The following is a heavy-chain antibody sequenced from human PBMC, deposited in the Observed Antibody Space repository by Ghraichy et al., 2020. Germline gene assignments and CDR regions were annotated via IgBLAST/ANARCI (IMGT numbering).Heavy chain of an antibody. D-gene: IGHD3/OR15-3a*01. V-gene: IGHV3-7*03. J-gene: IGHJ3*02. CDR3: ARGAWTDAFDI. CDR2: IKQDGSEK. Sequence: GGSLRLSCAASEFTFSSYWMSWVRQAPGKGLEWVANIKQDGSEKYYVDSVKGRFTISRDNAKNSLYLQMNSLRAEDTAVYYCARGAWTDAFDIWGQGTMVTVSS. CDR1: EFTFSSYW.